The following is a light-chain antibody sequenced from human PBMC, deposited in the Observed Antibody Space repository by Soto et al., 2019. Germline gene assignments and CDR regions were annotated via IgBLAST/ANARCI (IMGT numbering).Light chain of an antibody. Sequence: EIVLTQSPGTLSLSPGERATLSCRASQSVSSSYLAWYQQKPDQAPRLLIYGASSRATGIPDRFSGSGSGTDFTLTISRLEPEDFAVYYWQQYGSWFGQGTKVEI. CDR1: QSVSSSY. J-gene: IGKJ1*01. V-gene: IGKV3-20*01. CDR2: GAS. CDR3: QQYGSW.